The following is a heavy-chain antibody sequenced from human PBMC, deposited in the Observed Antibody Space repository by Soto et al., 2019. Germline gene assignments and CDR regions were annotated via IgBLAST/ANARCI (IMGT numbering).Heavy chain of an antibody. Sequence: EVQLLESGGGLVQPGGSLRLSCAASGFTFTANAMSWVGRAQGKGLEWASAISGSGGSTNYADPVKGRLTTSRDNSKNTLYLQMSSLRAEDTAVYYCAKVRHDYGDYANYCGMDVWGQGNTVTVSS. J-gene: IGHJ6*02. CDR2: ISGSGGST. CDR3: AKVRHDYGDYANYCGMDV. V-gene: IGHV3-23*01. CDR1: GFTFTANA. D-gene: IGHD4-17*01.